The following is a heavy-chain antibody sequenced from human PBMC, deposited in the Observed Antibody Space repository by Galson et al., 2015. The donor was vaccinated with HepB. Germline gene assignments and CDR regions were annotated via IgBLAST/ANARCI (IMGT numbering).Heavy chain of an antibody. CDR1: GGSISSYY. V-gene: IGHV4-59*01. CDR2: IYYSGST. J-gene: IGHJ3*02. Sequence: QVQLQESGPGLVKPSENLSLTCTVSGGSISSYYWTWIRQSPGMGLEWIGYIYYSGSTNYDPSLRSRVTISLDTSKNQFSLSLSSVTAADTAVYYCARRIAVNPMYAFDIWGQGTMVTVSS. CDR3: ARRIAVNPMYAFDI. D-gene: IGHD6-19*01.